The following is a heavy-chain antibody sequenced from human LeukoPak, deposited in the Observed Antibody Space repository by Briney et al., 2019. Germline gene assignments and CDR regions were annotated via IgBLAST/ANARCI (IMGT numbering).Heavy chain of an antibody. Sequence: GASVKVSCKASGYTFTSYDINWVRQATGQGLEWMGWMNPNSGNTGYAQKFQGRVTITRNTSISTAYMELSSLRSEDTAVYYCEVGVRSSGWYDDYWGQGTLVTVSS. V-gene: IGHV1-8*01. D-gene: IGHD6-19*01. CDR2: MNPNSGNT. CDR1: GYTFTSYD. J-gene: IGHJ4*02. CDR3: EVGVRSSGWYDDY.